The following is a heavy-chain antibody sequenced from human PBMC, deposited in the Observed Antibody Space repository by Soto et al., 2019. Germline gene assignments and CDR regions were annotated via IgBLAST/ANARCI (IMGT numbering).Heavy chain of an antibody. Sequence: PGGSLRLSCAASGFTFTRYSMNWVRHAPGKGLECVSSISSTTNYIYYADSMKGRFTVSRDNAKNSVYLEMNSLSAEDTALYYCARESEDLTSNFDYWGQGTLVTVSS. CDR3: ARESEDLTSNFDY. CDR1: GFTFTRYS. J-gene: IGHJ4*02. V-gene: IGHV3-21*01. CDR2: ISSTTNYI.